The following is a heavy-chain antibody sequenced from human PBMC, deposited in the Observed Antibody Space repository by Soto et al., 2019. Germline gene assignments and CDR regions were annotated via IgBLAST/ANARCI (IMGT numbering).Heavy chain of an antibody. CDR3: VREFSGGMDV. CDR1: GITFSSHW. J-gene: IGHJ6*02. Sequence: GGSLRLSCAASGITFSSHWMHWVRQAPGKGLVWVSRLSRDGSNINYADSVKGRFTISRDNAKNTLYLQMNSLRAEDTAVYYCVREFSGGMDVWGQGTTVTVSS. CDR2: LSRDGSNI. V-gene: IGHV3-74*01. D-gene: IGHD3-10*01.